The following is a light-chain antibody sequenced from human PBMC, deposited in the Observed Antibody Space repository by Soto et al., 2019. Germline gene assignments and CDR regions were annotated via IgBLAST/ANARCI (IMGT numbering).Light chain of an antibody. V-gene: IGKV3D-7*01. CDR3: QQDYNLPIT. CDR2: ASS. J-gene: IGKJ5*01. CDR1: QSISSN. Sequence: EIVLTQSPATLSLSPGERATLSCRASQSISSNLAWYQHKPGQGPRLLIYASSNRATGIPDRFSGSGRGSGTDFTLTISSLQPEDFAVYYCQQDYNLPITFGQGTRLEIK.